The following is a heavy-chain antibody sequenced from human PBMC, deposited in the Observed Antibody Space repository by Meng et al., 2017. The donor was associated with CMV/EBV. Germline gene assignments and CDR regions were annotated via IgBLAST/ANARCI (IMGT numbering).Heavy chain of an antibody. CDR3: ARGPEVDYGDYVGLDY. V-gene: IGHV4-4*07. CDR1: GGFISSYY. Sequence: GQRQEAGPGLVKPSGTLPLTCTVSGGFISSYYWSWIRQPAGKGLEWIGRIYTSGSTNYNPSLKSRVTMSVDTSKNQFSLKLSSVTAADTAVYYCARGPEVDYGDYVGLDYWGQGTLVTVSS. J-gene: IGHJ4*02. D-gene: IGHD4-17*01. CDR2: IYTSGST.